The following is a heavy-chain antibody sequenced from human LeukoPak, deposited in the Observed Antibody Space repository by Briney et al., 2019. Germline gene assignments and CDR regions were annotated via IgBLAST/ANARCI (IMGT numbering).Heavy chain of an antibody. CDR1: GGSISSSNW. Sequence: PSGTLSLTCAVSGGSISSSNWWSWVRQPPGKGLEWIGEIYHSGSTNYNPSLKSRVTISVDKSKNQFSLKLSSVTAADTAVYCCARVSYDFWSGYYKRGNWFDPWGQGTLVTVSS. J-gene: IGHJ5*02. CDR3: ARVSYDFWSGYYKRGNWFDP. V-gene: IGHV4-4*01. D-gene: IGHD3-3*01. CDR2: IYHSGST.